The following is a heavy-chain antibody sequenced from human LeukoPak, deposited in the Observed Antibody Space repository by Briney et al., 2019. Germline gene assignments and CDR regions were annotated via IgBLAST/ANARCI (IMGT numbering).Heavy chain of an antibody. CDR2: INPNSGGT. CDR1: GYTFTGYY. J-gene: IGHJ5*02. V-gene: IGHV1-2*04. CDR3: VHVLRVVPAAWFDP. D-gene: IGHD2-2*01. Sequence: ASVKVSCKASGYTFTGYYMHWVRQAPGQGPEWMGWINPNSGGTNYAQKFQGWVTMTRDTFISTAYMELSRLRSDDTAVYYCVHVLRVVPAAWFDPWGQGTLVTVSS.